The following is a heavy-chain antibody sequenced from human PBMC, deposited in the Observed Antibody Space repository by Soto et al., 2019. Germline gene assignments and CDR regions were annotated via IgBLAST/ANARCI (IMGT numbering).Heavy chain of an antibody. Sequence: QLQLQESGPGLVKPSETLSLTCTVSGGSISSSSYYWGWIRQPPGKGLEWIGSIYYSGSTYYNPSLKSRVTISVDTSKNQFSLKLSSLTAADTAVYYCARRIVVVVAAESDAFDIWGQGTMVTVSS. D-gene: IGHD2-15*01. CDR3: ARRIVVVVAAESDAFDI. J-gene: IGHJ3*02. V-gene: IGHV4-39*01. CDR1: GGSISSSSYY. CDR2: IYYSGST.